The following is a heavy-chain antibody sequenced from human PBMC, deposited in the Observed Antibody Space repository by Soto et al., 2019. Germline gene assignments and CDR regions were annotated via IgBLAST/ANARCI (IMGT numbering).Heavy chain of an antibody. D-gene: IGHD4-17*01. V-gene: IGHV3-21*01. CDR3: ATFTVTTYNTDY. J-gene: IGHJ4*02. Sequence: EVQLVESGGGLVKPGGSLRLSCAASGFTFSSYSMNWVRLAPGKGLEWVSSISSSSSYIYYADSVKGRFTISRDNAKNSLYLQMNSLRAEDTAVYYCATFTVTTYNTDYWGQGTLVTVSS. CDR1: GFTFSSYS. CDR2: ISSSSSYI.